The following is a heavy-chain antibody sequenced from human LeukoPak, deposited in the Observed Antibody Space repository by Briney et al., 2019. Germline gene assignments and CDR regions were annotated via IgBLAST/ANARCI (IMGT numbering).Heavy chain of an antibody. J-gene: IGHJ3*02. CDR1: GGSISSSSYY. Sequence: SETLSLTCTVSGGSISSSSYYWGCIRQPPGKGLEWIGSIYYSGSTYYNPSLKSRVTISVDTSKNQSSLKLSSVTAADTAVYYCASWGRGDIVVVPAATDAFDIWGQGTMVTVSS. CDR2: IYYSGST. D-gene: IGHD2-2*01. V-gene: IGHV4-39*01. CDR3: ASWGRGDIVVVPAATDAFDI.